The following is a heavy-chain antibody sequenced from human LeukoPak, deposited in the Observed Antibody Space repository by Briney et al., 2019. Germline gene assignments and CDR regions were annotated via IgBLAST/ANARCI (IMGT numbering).Heavy chain of an antibody. V-gene: IGHV3-30*03. CDR2: KSYDGSSN. Sequence: GGSLRLSCAASGFTFSSYSMNWVRQAPGKGLEWVAVKSYDGSSNYYADSVKGRFTISRDNFKKMLYLQMNSLRTDDTAVYYCARDPSSSGNYYVFDYWGQGTPVTVSS. D-gene: IGHD3-22*01. J-gene: IGHJ4*02. CDR1: GFTFSSYS. CDR3: ARDPSSSGNYYVFDY.